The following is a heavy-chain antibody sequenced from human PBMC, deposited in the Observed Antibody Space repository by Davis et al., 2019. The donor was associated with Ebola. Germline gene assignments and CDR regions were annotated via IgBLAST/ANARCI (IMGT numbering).Heavy chain of an antibody. J-gene: IGHJ6*04. CDR1: GFTFSSYN. V-gene: IGHV3-48*02. D-gene: IGHD3-10*01. CDR3: ARSDYGSGSSYGMDV. CDR2: ISSGSSTI. Sequence: GGSLRLSCAASGFTFSSYNMNWVRQAPGKGLEWVSYISSGSSTIYYADSVKGRFTISRDNAKNSLYLQMNSLRDEDTAVYYCARSDYGSGSSYGMDVWGKGTTVTVSS.